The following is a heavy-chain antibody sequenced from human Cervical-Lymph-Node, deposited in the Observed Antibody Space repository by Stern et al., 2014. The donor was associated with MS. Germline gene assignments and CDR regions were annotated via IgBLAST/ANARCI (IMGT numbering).Heavy chain of an antibody. V-gene: IGHV1-3*01. D-gene: IGHD4-11*01. J-gene: IGHJ4*02. CDR1: GYNFIDHA. CDR3: ARQPDYSDFLDF. Sequence: QVHLVQSGAEVKKPGASMTISCKTSGYNFIDHAIHWVRQAPGQRLERMEWITGCPGTTKYSQKFQGRVSFTRDKAASAAYMDLSSLSPDDTAVYYCARQPDYSDFLDFWGQGTLVTVSS. CDR2: ITGCPGTT.